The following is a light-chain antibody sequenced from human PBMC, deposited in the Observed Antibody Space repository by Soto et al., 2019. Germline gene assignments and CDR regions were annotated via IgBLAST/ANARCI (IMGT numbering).Light chain of an antibody. CDR1: SSDVGGYNY. V-gene: IGLV2-14*01. CDR3: SSYTSSSTRG. J-gene: IGLJ3*02. Sequence: QSALTQPASVSGSPGQSITISCTGTSSDVGGYNYVSWYQQHPGKAPKLMIYEVSNRPSGVSNRFSGSKSGNTASLTISGLQAEDEADSYCSSYTSSSTRGFGGGTKLSVL. CDR2: EVS.